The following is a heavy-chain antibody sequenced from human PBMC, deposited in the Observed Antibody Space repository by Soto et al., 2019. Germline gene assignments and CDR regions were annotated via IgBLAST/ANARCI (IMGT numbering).Heavy chain of an antibody. CDR2: ISGSGGST. CDR1: GFTFSIYA. CDR3: AKSWMITFGGAEH. Sequence: GGSLRLSCAASGFTFSIYAMSWVRQAPGKGLEWVSAISGSGGSTYYADSVKGRFTISRDNSKNTLYLQMNSLRAEDTAVYYCAKSWMITFGGAEHWGQGTLVTVSS. J-gene: IGHJ4*02. D-gene: IGHD3-16*01. V-gene: IGHV3-23*01.